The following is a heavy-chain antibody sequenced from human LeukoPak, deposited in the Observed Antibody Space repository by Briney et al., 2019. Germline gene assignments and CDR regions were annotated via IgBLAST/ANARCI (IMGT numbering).Heavy chain of an antibody. V-gene: IGHV3-23*01. CDR3: VKDFWPARDGGGYYSPFEY. Sequence: SGGSLRLSCAASGFTFSNYATNWVRQAPGKGLEWVSGISANGDTTYYVDSVRGRFTISRDNSKNSVFLQMNSLRDADTAVYYCVKDFWPARDGGGYYSPFEYWGEGTLVTVSS. CDR2: ISANGDTT. J-gene: IGHJ4*02. CDR1: GFTFSNYA. D-gene: IGHD3-22*01.